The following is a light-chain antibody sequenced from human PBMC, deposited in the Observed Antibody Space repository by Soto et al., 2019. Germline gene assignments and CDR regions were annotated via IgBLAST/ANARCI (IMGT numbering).Light chain of an antibody. V-gene: IGLV2-14*01. CDR1: SSDIGGYNA. Sequence: QSVLTQPASVSGSPGQTITISCTGTSSDIGGYNAVSWYQHHPGKAPKLIIYEVTHRPSGVSDRFSASKSGNTASLTISGLQAEDEADYYCNSFRVSHLYVFGTG. CDR3: NSFRVSHLYV. CDR2: EVT. J-gene: IGLJ1*01.